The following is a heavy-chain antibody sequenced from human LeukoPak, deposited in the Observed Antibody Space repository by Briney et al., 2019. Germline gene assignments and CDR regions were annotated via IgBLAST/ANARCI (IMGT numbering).Heavy chain of an antibody. D-gene: IGHD2-21*01. V-gene: IGHV3-7*01. CDR3: AGEVVVLGGDDAFDI. CDR1: GFTFSNYW. CDR2: IKQDGSEK. J-gene: IGHJ3*02. Sequence: GGSLRLSCAASGFTFSNYWMSWVRQAPGKGLEWVANIKQDGSEKYYVDSLKGRFTISRDNAKNSLYLQMNSLRVEDTAVYYWAGEVVVLGGDDAFDIWGEGTMVTVSS.